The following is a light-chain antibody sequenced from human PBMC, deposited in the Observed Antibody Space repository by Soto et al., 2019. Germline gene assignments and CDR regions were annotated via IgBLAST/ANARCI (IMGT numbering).Light chain of an antibody. CDR1: QNIRDS. Sequence: DIQMTQSPSSLSASVGDRVSITCRASQNIRDSLNWYQQKAGQAPKLLIYAASNLQSGVPSRFSGRGSGTDFTLTVESLQPEDFATYYCQQGYSNPWTFGQGTKVDIK. CDR2: AAS. CDR3: QQGYSNPWT. J-gene: IGKJ1*01. V-gene: IGKV1-39*01.